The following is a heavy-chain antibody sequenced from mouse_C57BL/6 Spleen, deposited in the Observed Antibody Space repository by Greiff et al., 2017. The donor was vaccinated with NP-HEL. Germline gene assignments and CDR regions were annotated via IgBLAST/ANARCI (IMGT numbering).Heavy chain of an antibody. CDR3: ARDQGYDGYLDY. Sequence: EVQLVESGGGLVKPGGSLKLSCAASGFTFSSYAMSWVRQTPEKRLEWVATISDGGSYTYYPDNVKGRFTISRDNAKNNLYLQMSHLKSEDTAMYYCARDQGYDGYLDYWGQGTTLTVSS. CDR2: ISDGGSYT. CDR1: GFTFSSYA. V-gene: IGHV5-4*01. D-gene: IGHD2-3*01. J-gene: IGHJ2*01.